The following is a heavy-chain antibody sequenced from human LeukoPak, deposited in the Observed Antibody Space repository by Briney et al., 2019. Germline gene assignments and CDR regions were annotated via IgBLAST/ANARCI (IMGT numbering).Heavy chain of an antibody. J-gene: IGHJ6*03. CDR3: ARGFVRTTVYMDV. D-gene: IGHD3-10*02. CDR1: GYTFTDYY. V-gene: IGHV1-2*02. Sequence: GASVKVSCKASGYTFTDYYIHWVRQAPGQGLEWMGWINPNSGDTNYAQKFQGRVTMTRNTSISTAYMELRSLRSEDTAVYYCARGFVRTTVYMDVWGKGTTVTISS. CDR2: INPNSGDT.